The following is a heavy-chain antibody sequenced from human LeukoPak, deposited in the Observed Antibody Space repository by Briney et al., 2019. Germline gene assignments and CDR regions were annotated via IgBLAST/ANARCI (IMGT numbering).Heavy chain of an antibody. CDR1: GFTFSNYG. Sequence: GGSLRLSCAASGFTFSNYGMHWIRQAPGKGLEWVAVVSSDGSIDYYAGSLRGRFTVSRDNSKNTMFLQFNTLRPEDTAVYYCAREGMGTTFSAWFDPWGQGTLVTVSS. CDR2: VSSDGSID. J-gene: IGHJ5*02. D-gene: IGHD1-7*01. V-gene: IGHV3-30*03. CDR3: AREGMGTTFSAWFDP.